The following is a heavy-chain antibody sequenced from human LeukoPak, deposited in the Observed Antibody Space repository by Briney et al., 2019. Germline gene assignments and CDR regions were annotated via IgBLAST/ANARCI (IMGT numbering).Heavy chain of an antibody. CDR1: GYIFSGYY. D-gene: IGHD6-13*01. J-gene: IGHJ4*02. CDR2: INPNSGDT. CDR3: ARDPNRYAAAHAFEY. V-gene: IGHV1-2*02. Sequence: ASVKVSCKASGYIFSGYYMHWVRQAPGQGLEWMGWINPNSGDTNYAQKFQGRVTMTRDTSISTAYMELSRLRSDDTAVYYCARDPNRYAAAHAFEYWGQGTLVTVSS.